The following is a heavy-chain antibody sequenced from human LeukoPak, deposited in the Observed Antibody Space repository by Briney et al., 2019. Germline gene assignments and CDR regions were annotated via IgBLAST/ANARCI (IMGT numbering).Heavy chain of an antibody. D-gene: IGHD4-17*01. CDR3: ARAPDYGDYLGRQGPFDY. CDR1: GGSISSYY. Sequence: SETLSLTCTVSGGSISSYYWSWIRQPPGKGLEWIGYIYYSGSTNYNPSLKSRVTISVDTSKNQFSLKLSSVTAADTAVYYCARAPDYGDYLGRQGPFDYWGQGTLVTVSS. J-gene: IGHJ4*02. CDR2: IYYSGST. V-gene: IGHV4-59*01.